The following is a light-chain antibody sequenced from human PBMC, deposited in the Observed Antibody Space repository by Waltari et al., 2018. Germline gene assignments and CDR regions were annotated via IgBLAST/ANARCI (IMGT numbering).Light chain of an antibody. CDR2: KAS. CDR1: QSISSY. CDR3: QQYNRYST. V-gene: IGKV1-5*03. Sequence: DIQMTQSPSTLSASVGDRVTITCRASQSISSYLAWYQQKPGKAPQLLISKASTLGSGVPARFSGSGSGTEFTLTISSLQPDDFATYYCQQYNRYSTFGQGTKVEIK. J-gene: IGKJ1*01.